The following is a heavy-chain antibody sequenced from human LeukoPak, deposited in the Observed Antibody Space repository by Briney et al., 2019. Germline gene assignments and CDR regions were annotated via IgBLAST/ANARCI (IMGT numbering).Heavy chain of an antibody. CDR3: ARVVAIAAAGTDYFDY. Sequence: PSETLSLTCAVYGVSFSGYYWSWLRQPPGKGLEWVGEINHSGSTNYNPSLKSRVTISVDTSKNQFSLKLSSVTAADTAVYYCARVVAIAAAGTDYFDYWGQGTLVTVSS. D-gene: IGHD6-13*01. V-gene: IGHV4-34*01. CDR1: GVSFSGYY. CDR2: INHSGST. J-gene: IGHJ4*02.